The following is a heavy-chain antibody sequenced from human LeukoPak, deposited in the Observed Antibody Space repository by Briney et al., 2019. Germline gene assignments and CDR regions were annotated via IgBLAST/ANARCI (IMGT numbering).Heavy chain of an antibody. CDR2: IYYSGST. J-gene: IGHJ4*02. CDR3: AREEEYYDSSGYYPNYFDY. V-gene: IGHV4-39*07. Sequence: SETLSLTCTVSGGSISSSSHYWGWIRQPPGKGLEWIGSIYYSGSTYYNPSLKSRVTISVDTSKNQFSLKLSSVTAADTAVYYCAREEEYYDSSGYYPNYFDYWGQGTLVTVSS. D-gene: IGHD3-22*01. CDR1: GGSISSSSHY.